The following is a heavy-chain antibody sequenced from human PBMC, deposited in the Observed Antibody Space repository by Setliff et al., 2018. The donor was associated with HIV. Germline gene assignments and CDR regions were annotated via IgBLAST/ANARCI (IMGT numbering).Heavy chain of an antibody. CDR2: ISGSGGST. Sequence: TGGSLRLSCAASGFTFSSYTMNWVRQAPGKGLEWVSGISGSGGSTYYADSAKGRFTISRDNAKNSLYLQMDSLRVEDTTVYYCTRKLAPGHGMDVWGQGTTVTVSS. V-gene: IGHV3-23*01. J-gene: IGHJ6*02. D-gene: IGHD3-3*02. CDR3: TRKLAPGHGMDV. CDR1: GFTFSSYT.